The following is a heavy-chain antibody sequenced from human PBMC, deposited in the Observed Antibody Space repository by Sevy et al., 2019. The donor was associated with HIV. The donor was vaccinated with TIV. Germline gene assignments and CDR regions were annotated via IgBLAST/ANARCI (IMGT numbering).Heavy chain of an antibody. D-gene: IGHD2-21*02. CDR2: ITGGGDNT. CDR1: GFPLSSYG. J-gene: IGHJ4*02. CDR3: GKPVTATKLWDC. Sequence: GGSLRLSCAASGFPLSSYGMSWVRQAPGKGLEWVSSITGGGDNTYYADSVKGRFAISRDNSKNTLFLQMDSLRAEDTALYFCGKPVTATKLWDCWGQGTLVTVSS. V-gene: IGHV3-23*01.